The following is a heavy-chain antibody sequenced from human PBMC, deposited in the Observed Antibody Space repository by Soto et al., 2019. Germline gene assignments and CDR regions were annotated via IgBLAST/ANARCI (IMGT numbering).Heavy chain of an antibody. V-gene: IGHV4-4*07. CDR1: XXSMSSYY. CDR3: ARDQSGAADF. D-gene: IGHD7-27*01. Sequence: QESGPGLVEPSETLSLTXXXXXXSMSSYYWXXXXXXXEKGLEWIGRISATGTTTYIPSLKSRITLSVDTSKNQFSLNLKFVTAADTAVYFCARDQSGAADFWGQGTVVTVS. J-gene: IGHJ3*01. CDR2: ISATGTT.